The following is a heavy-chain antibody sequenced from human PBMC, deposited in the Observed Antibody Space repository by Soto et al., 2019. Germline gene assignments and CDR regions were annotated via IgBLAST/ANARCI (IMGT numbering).Heavy chain of an antibody. CDR3: AKDLTRQLAYWLDP. CDR1: GYTFTSYY. V-gene: IGHV1-46*01. CDR2: INPSGGST. Sequence: ASVKVSCKASGYTFTSYYMHWVRQAPGQGLEWMGIINPSGGSTSYAQKFQGRVTMTRDTSTSTVYMELSSLRSDDTALYYCAKDLTRQLAYWLDPWGQGTQVTVS. J-gene: IGHJ5*02. D-gene: IGHD6-6*01.